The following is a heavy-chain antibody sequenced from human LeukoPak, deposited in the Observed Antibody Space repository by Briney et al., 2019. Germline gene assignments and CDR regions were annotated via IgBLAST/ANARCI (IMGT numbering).Heavy chain of an antibody. D-gene: IGHD3-10*01. Sequence: MSSETLSLTCNVSGGSISSSSYYWGWIRQPPGKGLEWIGRSYYSGSTYYNPSLKSRVTISVDTSKNQFSLKLSSVTAADTAVYYCARAVVLLWFGELLRKSNWFDPWGQGTLVTVSS. J-gene: IGHJ5*02. V-gene: IGHV4-39*07. CDR2: SYYSGST. CDR3: ARAVVLLWFGELLRKSNWFDP. CDR1: GGSISSSSYY.